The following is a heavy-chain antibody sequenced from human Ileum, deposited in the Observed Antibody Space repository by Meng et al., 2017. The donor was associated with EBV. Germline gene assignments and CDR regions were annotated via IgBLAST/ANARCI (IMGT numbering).Heavy chain of an antibody. D-gene: IGHD2-15*01. J-gene: IGHJ4*02. CDR1: GFTFNNYW. V-gene: IGHV3-74*01. CDR2: IINDGSTT. CDR3: ARGAGGFDY. Sequence: EVQLVESGGGLVQPGGSLRLSCAASGFTFNNYWMHWVRQAPGKGLVWVSHIINDGSTTSYTDSVKGRFTISRDNAKNTVYLQMNSLRAEDTAVYYCARGAGGFDYWGQGILVTPPQ.